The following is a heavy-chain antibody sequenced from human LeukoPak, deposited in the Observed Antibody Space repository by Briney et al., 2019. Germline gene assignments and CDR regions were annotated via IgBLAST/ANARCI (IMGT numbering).Heavy chain of an antibody. Sequence: GGSLRLSCAASGFTFSSYWMHWVRQAPGKGLVWVSRINSDGSSTSYADSVKGRFTISRDNAKNTLYLQMNSLRAEDTAVYYCARTPLNYDFWSGYDYYMDVWAKGPRSPSP. CDR1: GFTFSSYW. V-gene: IGHV3-74*01. J-gene: IGHJ6*03. CDR3: ARTPLNYDFWSGYDYYMDV. D-gene: IGHD3-3*01. CDR2: INSDGSST.